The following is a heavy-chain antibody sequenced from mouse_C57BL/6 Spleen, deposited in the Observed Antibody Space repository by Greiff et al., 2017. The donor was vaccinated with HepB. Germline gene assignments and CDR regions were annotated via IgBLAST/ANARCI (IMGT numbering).Heavy chain of an antibody. CDR3: ARGNMVTYYFDY. V-gene: IGHV1-55*01. CDR2: IYPGSGST. J-gene: IGHJ2*01. Sequence: QVQLKESGAELVKPGASVKMSCKASGYTFTSYWITWVKQRPGQGLEWIGDIYPGSGSTNYNEKFKRKATLTVDTSSSTAYMQLSSLTSEDSAVYYCARGNMVTYYFDYWGQGTTLTVSS. D-gene: IGHD2-2*01. CDR1: GYTFTSYW.